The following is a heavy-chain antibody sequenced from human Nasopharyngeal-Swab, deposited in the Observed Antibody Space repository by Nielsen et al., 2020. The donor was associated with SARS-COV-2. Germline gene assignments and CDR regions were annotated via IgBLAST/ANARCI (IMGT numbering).Heavy chain of an antibody. Sequence: ETLSLTCTVSGGSISSNDHYWGWIRQAPGKGLEWVSAISSGPGTSTYYADSVKGRFTISRDNSKNTLYLQMNSLRAGDTAVYYCAKERLTFGSGSYPDYWGQGTLVTVSS. D-gene: IGHD3-10*01. J-gene: IGHJ4*02. CDR1: GGSISSND. CDR2: ISSGPGTST. V-gene: IGHV3-23*01. CDR3: AKERLTFGSGSYPDY.